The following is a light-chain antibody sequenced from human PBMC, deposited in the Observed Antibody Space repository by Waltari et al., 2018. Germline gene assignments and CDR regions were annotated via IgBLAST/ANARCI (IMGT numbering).Light chain of an antibody. CDR3: QHYNNWPPYT. Sequence: EIVMTQSPATLSVSPGERATLPCRASQSVSSNVAWYQQKPGQAPRLLIYGSSTRATGIPARFSGSGSVTEFTLTISSLQSEEFVVYYCQHYNNWPPYTFGQGTKLEIK. J-gene: IGKJ2*01. CDR2: GSS. CDR1: QSVSSN. V-gene: IGKV3-15*01.